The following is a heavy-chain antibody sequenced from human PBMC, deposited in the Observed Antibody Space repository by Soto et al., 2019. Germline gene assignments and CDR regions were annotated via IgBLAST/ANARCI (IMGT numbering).Heavy chain of an antibody. CDR3: ARERPDYDDAEPVDY. CDR1: GGSISSYY. CDR2: IYYSGST. D-gene: IGHD4-17*01. V-gene: IGHV4-59*01. J-gene: IGHJ4*02. Sequence: SETLSLTCTVSGGSISSYYWSWIRQPPGKGLEWIGYIYYSGSTNYNPSLKSRVTISVDTSKNQFSLKLSSVTAADTAVYYCARERPDYDDAEPVDYWGQGTLVTVSS.